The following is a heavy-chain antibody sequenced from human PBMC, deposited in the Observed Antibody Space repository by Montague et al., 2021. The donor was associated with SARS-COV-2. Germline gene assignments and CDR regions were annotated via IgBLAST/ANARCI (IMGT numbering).Heavy chain of an antibody. V-gene: IGHV4-61*01. CDR2: MYYTGHT. CDR1: GASVASGNFY. J-gene: IGHJ4*02. Sequence: SETLSLTCTVSGASVASGNFYWSWIRQPPGKGLEWIGYMYYTGHTXYKPSLVSRVTMPVDPSKNQFSLTLTSVTAADTAVYYCARSRANVPSRPGFDYWGQGALVTVSS. CDR3: ARSRANVPSRPGFDY. D-gene: IGHD6-6*01.